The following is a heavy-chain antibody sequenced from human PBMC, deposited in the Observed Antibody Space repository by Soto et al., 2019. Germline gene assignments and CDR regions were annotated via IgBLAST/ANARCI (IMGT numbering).Heavy chain of an antibody. Sequence: TSETLSLTCAVYGGSLIDYCWNWLRQPPGKGLEWIGEVNHRGSSSYNPSLKSRVDISVDTAMTQFSLKLRSVTAADTAVYYCARYQWNPGAFDPWGPGTQLTVSS. CDR1: GGSLIDYC. J-gene: IGHJ5*02. CDR3: ARYQWNPGAFDP. CDR2: VNHRGSS. V-gene: IGHV4-34*01. D-gene: IGHD1-20*01.